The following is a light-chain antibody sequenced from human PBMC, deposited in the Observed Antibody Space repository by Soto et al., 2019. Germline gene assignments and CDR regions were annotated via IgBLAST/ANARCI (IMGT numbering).Light chain of an antibody. V-gene: IGLV2-23*03. CDR2: EGS. CDR1: SSGVGSYNL. J-gene: IGLJ1*01. Sequence: SVLPDPASVSGSPGRSITISCTGTSSGVGSYNLVSWYQQHPGKAPKLMIYEGSMRPSGVSNRSSCSKSGNTASLTISGLQAEDEADYYCCSYAGSSTFFYVLGTGTKVTVX. CDR3: CSYAGSSTFFYV.